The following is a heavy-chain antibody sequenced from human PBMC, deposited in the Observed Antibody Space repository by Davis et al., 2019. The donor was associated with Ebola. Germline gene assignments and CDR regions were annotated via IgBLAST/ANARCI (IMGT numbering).Heavy chain of an antibody. J-gene: IGHJ4*02. V-gene: IGHV1-24*01. D-gene: IGHD3-3*01. CDR3: ATLPLITIFGVVTHRSFDY. Sequence: ASVKVSCKVSGYTLTELSMHWVRQAPGKGLEWMGGLDPEDGETIYAQKFQGRVTMTEDTSTDTAYMELSSLRSEDTAVYYCATLPLITIFGVVTHRSFDYWGQGTLVTVSS. CDR2: LDPEDGET. CDR1: GYTLTELS.